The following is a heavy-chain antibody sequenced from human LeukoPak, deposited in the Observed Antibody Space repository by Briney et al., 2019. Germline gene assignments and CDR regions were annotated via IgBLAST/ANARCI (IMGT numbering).Heavy chain of an antibody. Sequence: GASVKVSCTASGGTFSSYAISWVRQAPGQGLEWMGGIIPIFGTANYAQKFQGRVTIIADESTSTAYMELSSLRSEDTAVYYCARDQNILTGYYLNDAFDIWGQGTMVTVSS. D-gene: IGHD3-9*01. CDR2: IIPIFGTA. V-gene: IGHV1-69*13. J-gene: IGHJ3*02. CDR1: GGTFSSYA. CDR3: ARDQNILTGYYLNDAFDI.